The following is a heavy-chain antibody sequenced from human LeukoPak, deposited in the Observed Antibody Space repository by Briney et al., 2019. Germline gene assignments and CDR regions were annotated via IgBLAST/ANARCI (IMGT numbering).Heavy chain of an antibody. CDR2: MNPNSGNT. V-gene: IGHV1-8*01. CDR1: GYTFTSYD. CDR3: ARGRSSDILQPYYYYGMDV. D-gene: IGHD3-9*01. J-gene: IGHJ6*02. Sequence: AASVKVSCKASGYTFTSYDINWVRQATEQGLEWMGWMNPNSGNTGYAQKFQGRVTMIRNTSISTAYMELSSLRSEDTAVYYCARGRSSDILQPYYYYGMDVWGQGTTVTVSS.